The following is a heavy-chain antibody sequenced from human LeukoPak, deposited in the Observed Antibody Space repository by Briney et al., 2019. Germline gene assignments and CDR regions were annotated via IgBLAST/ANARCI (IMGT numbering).Heavy chain of an antibody. Sequence: ASVKVSCKASGYTFTDYYMHWVRQAPGQGLEWMGWINPNTGATNYAQKFPGRVTMTRDTSMSTAYLELSRLTSDDTAVKYCARNRVEGTSFYGGDVRGQRATVTRSP. CDR2: INPNTGAT. CDR1: GYTFTDYY. D-gene: IGHD2-15*01. J-gene: IGHJ6*01. V-gene: IGHV1-2*02. CDR3: ARNRVEGTSFYGGDV.